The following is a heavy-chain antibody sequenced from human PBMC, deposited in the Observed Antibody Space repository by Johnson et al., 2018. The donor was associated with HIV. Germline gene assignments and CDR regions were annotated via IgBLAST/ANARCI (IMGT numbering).Heavy chain of an antibody. CDR3: AKEGQDLRSSSSDDAFDI. CDR1: GFTFSSYG. V-gene: IGHV3-33*06. CDR2: IWYDGNNK. Sequence: QVQLVESGGGVAQPGRSLRLSCAASGFTFSSYGMHWVRQAPGKGLEWVALIWYDGNNKYYADSVTGRFTISRDNSKNTLYLQMNSLRAEDTAVYYCAKEGQDLRSSSSDDAFDIWGQGTMVTVSS. D-gene: IGHD6-13*01. J-gene: IGHJ3*02.